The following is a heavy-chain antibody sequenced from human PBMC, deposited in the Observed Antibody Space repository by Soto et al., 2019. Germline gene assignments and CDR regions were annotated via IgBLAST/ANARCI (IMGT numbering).Heavy chain of an antibody. CDR1: GYTFTSYA. D-gene: IGHD2-2*01. CDR3: ARDIGYCISTSCAGYYGIDV. CDR2: INTNTGNP. Sequence: ASVKVSCKASGYTFTSYAMNWVRQAPGQGLEWMGWINTNTGNPTYAQGFTGRFVFSLDTSVSTAYLQICSLKAEDTAVYYCARDIGYCISTSCAGYYGIDVWGQGTTVTVSS. J-gene: IGHJ6*02. V-gene: IGHV7-4-1*01.